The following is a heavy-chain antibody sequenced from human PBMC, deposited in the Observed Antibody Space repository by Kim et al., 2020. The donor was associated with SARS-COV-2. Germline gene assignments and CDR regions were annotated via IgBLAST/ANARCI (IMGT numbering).Heavy chain of an antibody. CDR1: GFTFSNAW. Sequence: GGSLRLSCAASGFTFSNAWMSWVRQGPGKGLEWVGRIKKKLGGGTADYAAPVKGRFTISRDDSTNTLYLQMNSLNTEDTAVYYCTPSGYSRDWGQGTQVTVSS. J-gene: IGHJ4*02. D-gene: IGHD3-22*01. CDR3: TPSGYSRD. V-gene: IGHV3-15*01. CDR2: IKKKLGGGTA.